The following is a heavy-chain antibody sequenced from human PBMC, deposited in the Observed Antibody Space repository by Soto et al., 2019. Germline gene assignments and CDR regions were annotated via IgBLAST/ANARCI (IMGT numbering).Heavy chain of an antibody. CDR2: ISAYNGNT. J-gene: IGHJ6*02. D-gene: IGHD3-16*01. Sequence: QVQLVQSGAEVKKPGASVKVSCKASGYTFTSYGISWVRQAPGQGLEWMGWISAYNGNTNYAQKLQGRVTMTTDTAPSTAYMELRSLRSDDTAVYYCARDGALGETYYYYGMDVWGQGTTVTVSS. CDR3: ARDGALGETYYYYGMDV. CDR1: GYTFTSYG. V-gene: IGHV1-18*01.